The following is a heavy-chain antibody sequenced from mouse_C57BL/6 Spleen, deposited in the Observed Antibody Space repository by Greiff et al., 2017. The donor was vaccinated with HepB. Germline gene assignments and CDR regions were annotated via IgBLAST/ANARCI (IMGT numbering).Heavy chain of an antibody. J-gene: IGHJ3*01. CDR3: TPYLFAY. V-gene: IGHV1-15*01. CDR2: IDPETGGT. CDR1: GYTFTDYE. D-gene: IGHD2-10*01. Sequence: QVQLKESGAELVRPGASVTLSCKASGYTFTDYEMHWVKQTPVHGLEWIGAIDPETGGTAYNQKFKGKAILTADKSSSTAYMELRSLTSEDSAVYYCTPYLFAYWGQGTLVTVSA.